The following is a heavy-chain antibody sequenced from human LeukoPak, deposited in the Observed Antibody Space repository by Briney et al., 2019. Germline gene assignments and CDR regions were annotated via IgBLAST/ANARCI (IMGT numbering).Heavy chain of an antibody. D-gene: IGHD6-19*01. CDR3: AKDFMAVAGNFDY. V-gene: IGHV3-23*01. J-gene: IGHJ4*02. Sequence: GGSLRLSCAASGFTFSSYAMSGVREAPGKGLEWVSAISGSGGRTYYADSVKGRFTISRDNSKKTLYLQMNSLRAEDTAVYYCAKDFMAVAGNFDYWGQGTLVTVSS. CDR1: GFTFSSYA. CDR2: ISGSGGRT.